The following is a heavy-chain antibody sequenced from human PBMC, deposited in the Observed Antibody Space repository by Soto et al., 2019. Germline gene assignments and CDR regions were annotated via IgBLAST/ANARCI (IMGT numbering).Heavy chain of an antibody. CDR1: VFTFSSYS. CDR3: ARVYGIAVAGTLDF. CDR2: ISSGSSTI. D-gene: IGHD6-19*01. J-gene: IGHJ4*02. V-gene: IGHV3-48*01. Sequence: EVQLVESGGGLVQPGGSLRLSCAASVFTFSSYSMNWVRQAPGKGLEWVSYISSGSSTIYYADSVKGRFTISRDNAKNSLYLQMNSLRAEVTAVYYCARVYGIAVAGTLDFWGQGTLVTVSS.